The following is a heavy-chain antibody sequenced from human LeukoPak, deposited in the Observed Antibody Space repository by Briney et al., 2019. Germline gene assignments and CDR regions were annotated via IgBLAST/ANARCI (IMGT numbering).Heavy chain of an antibody. CDR2: ISYDGSNK. CDR1: GFTFSSYG. Sequence: GGSLRLSCAASGFTFSSYGMHWVRQAPGKGLEWVAVISYDGSNKYYADSVKGRFTISRDNSKNTLYLQMNSLRAEDTAVYYCAKDGISYSSGWYDYYYGMDVWGQGTTVTVSS. J-gene: IGHJ6*02. CDR3: AKDGISYSSGWYDYYYGMDV. V-gene: IGHV3-30*18. D-gene: IGHD6-19*01.